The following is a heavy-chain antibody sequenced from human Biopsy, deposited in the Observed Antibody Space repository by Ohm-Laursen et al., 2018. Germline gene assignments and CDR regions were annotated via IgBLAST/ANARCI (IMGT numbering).Heavy chain of an antibody. CDR2: IHYTGHI. CDR1: GDTISTYY. J-gene: IGHJ2*01. V-gene: IGHV4-59*08. Sequence: SETLSLTCPVSGDTISTYYWNWIRQTPGKGLEWIGYIHYTGHIRINPPLNSRATISVDTSKDQFSLKLSSLTAADTAIYYCARNRVDVVKVTTIGWNFDLWGRGTLVTVS. D-gene: IGHD5-12*01. CDR3: ARNRVDVVKVTTIGWNFDL.